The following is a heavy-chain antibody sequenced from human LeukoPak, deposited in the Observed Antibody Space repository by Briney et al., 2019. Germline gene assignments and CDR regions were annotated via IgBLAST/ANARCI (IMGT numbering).Heavy chain of an antibody. CDR1: GFTFSSYS. CDR3: AREGYCSGGTCGFFGP. CDR2: ISSSSNTI. D-gene: IGHD2-15*01. Sequence: GGSLRLSCADSGFTFSSYSMNWVRQAPGKGLEWISYISSSSNTIYYADSVKGRFTISRDNGKSSLYLQMNSLRDEDTAVYYCAREGYCSGGTCGFFGPWGQGTLVTVSS. V-gene: IGHV3-48*02. J-gene: IGHJ5*02.